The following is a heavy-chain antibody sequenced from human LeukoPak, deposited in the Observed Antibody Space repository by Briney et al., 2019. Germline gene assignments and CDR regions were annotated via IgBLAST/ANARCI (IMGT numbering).Heavy chain of an antibody. D-gene: IGHD6-13*01. CDR3: ARAAADTINSFDY. Sequence: GESLKISCKGSGYSFTSYWIGWVRQMPGKGLEYMGIIYPGDSDTRYSPSFQGPVTISADRSISTAYLQWSSLKASDTAIYYCARAAADTINSFDYWGQGTLVTVSS. J-gene: IGHJ4*02. V-gene: IGHV5-51*01. CDR2: IYPGDSDT. CDR1: GYSFTSYW.